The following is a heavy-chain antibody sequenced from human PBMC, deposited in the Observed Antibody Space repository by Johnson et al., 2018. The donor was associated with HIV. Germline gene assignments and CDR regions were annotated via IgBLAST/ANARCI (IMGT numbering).Heavy chain of an antibody. J-gene: IGHJ3*02. CDR2: IYSGGST. CDR1: GFTVSSNY. Sequence: EVQLVESGGGLVQPGGSLRLSCAASGFTVSSNYMSWVRQAPGKGLEWVSVIYSGGSTYYADSVKGRFTISRDSSKNTLNLQINSLRAEDTAVYYCVSSAQWSGWPPGAFDIWGQGTMVTVSS. D-gene: IGHD6-19*01. V-gene: IGHV3-66*01. CDR3: VSSAQWSGWPPGAFDI.